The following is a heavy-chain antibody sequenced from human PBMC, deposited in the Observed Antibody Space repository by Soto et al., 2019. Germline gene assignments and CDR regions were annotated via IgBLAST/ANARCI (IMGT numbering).Heavy chain of an antibody. V-gene: IGHV1-18*01. CDR3: ARVVIVVVPAAPVFDYYMDV. CDR2: ISAYNGNT. CDR1: GYTFTSYG. J-gene: IGHJ6*03. Sequence: ASVKVSCKASGYTFTSYGISWVRQAPGQGLEWMGWISAYNGNTNYAQKLRGRVTMTTDTSTSTAYMELRSLRSDDTAVYYCARVVIVVVPAAPVFDYYMDVWGKGTTVTVSS. D-gene: IGHD2-2*01.